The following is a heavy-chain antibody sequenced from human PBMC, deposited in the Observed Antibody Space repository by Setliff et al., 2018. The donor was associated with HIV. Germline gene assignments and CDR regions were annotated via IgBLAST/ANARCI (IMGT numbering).Heavy chain of an antibody. V-gene: IGHV4-39*01. CDR3: ARHRGRATPFDY. D-gene: IGHD3-16*01. CDR1: GGSISTTSYY. CDR2: IYYSGST. J-gene: IGHJ4*02. Sequence: PSETLSLTCTVSGGSISTTSYYWGWIRQPPGKGLEWIGSIYYSGSTYYNPSLKSRVSISVDTSNKQFSLKVSSVTAADTAVYYCARHRGRATPFDYWGQGTLVTVSS.